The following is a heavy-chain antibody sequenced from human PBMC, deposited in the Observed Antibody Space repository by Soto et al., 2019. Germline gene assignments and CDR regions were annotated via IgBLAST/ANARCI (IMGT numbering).Heavy chain of an antibody. CDR2: TYYRSKWYN. CDR1: GDSVSSNSAA. CDR3: ARANQGYCSGGSCRPFDY. D-gene: IGHD2-15*01. V-gene: IGHV6-1*01. J-gene: IGHJ4*02. Sequence: PSQTLSLTCAISGDSVSSNSAAWNWIRQSPSRGLEWLGRTYYRSKWYNDYAVSVKSRITINPDTSKNQFSLQLNSVTPEDTAVYYCARANQGYCSGGSCRPFDYWGQGTLVTVSS.